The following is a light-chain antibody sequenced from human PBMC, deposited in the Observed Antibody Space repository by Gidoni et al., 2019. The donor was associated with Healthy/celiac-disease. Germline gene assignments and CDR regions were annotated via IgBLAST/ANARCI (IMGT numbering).Light chain of an antibody. V-gene: IGLV2-23*01. Sequence: QSALTQPASVSGSPGQSITISCTGTSSDVGSYHLVSWYQQHPGKAPKLMIYEGSKRPSGVSNRFSGSKSGNTASLTISGLQAEDEADYYCCSYAGSSTWVFGGWTKLTVL. CDR1: SSDVGSYHL. J-gene: IGLJ2*01. CDR2: EGS. CDR3: CSYAGSSTWV.